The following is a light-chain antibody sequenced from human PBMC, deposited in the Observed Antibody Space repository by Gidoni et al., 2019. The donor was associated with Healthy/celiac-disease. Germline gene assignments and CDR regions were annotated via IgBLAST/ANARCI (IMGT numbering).Light chain of an antibody. CDR1: QIISSW. V-gene: IGKV1-5*01. J-gene: IGKJ1*01. CDR2: DAS. Sequence: DIQMTQSPSTLSASVGYRVTITCRASQIISSWLAWYQQKPGKAPKLLIYDASSLESGVPSRFSGSGSGTECTLTISSLQPDDFATYYCQQYNSYSWTFGQGTKVEIK. CDR3: QQYNSYSWT.